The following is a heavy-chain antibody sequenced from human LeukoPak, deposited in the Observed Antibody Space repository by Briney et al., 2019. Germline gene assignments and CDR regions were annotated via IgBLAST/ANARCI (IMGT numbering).Heavy chain of an antibody. D-gene: IGHD2/OR15-2a*01. J-gene: IGHJ4*02. CDR2: ISYHGSDK. CDR3: ARAINSAWHNIDY. V-gene: IGHV3-30*04. Sequence: GTSLRLSCVASGFTFSTYAMHWVRQAPGKGLEWVAVISYHGSDKYYGDSVKGRFTISRDNSKNTLYLQMNSPRTEDTAVFYCARAINSAWHNIDYWGQGTLVTVSS. CDR1: GFTFSTYA.